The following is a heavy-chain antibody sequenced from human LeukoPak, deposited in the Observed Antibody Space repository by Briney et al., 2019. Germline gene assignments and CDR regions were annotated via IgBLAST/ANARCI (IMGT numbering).Heavy chain of an antibody. CDR1: GFTFSSYW. Sequence: GGSLRLSCAASGFTFSSYWMSWVRQAPGKGLEWVANIKQDGSEKYYVDSVKGRFTISRDNAQNSLYLQLNSLRAGDTAVYYCARALRDAFDIWGQGTMVTVSS. CDR2: IKQDGSEK. CDR3: ARALRDAFDI. V-gene: IGHV3-7*03. J-gene: IGHJ3*02.